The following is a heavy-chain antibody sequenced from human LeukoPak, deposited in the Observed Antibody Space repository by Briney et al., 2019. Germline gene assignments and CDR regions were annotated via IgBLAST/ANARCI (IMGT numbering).Heavy chain of an antibody. CDR2: IYYSGST. V-gene: IGHV4-59*01. CDR1: GGSISSYY. D-gene: IGHD3-22*01. J-gene: IGHJ3*02. CDR3: ARLMGSGYYDAFDI. Sequence: SETLSLTCTVSGGSISSYYWSWIRQPPGKGLEWIGYIYYSGSTNYNPSLKSRVTISVDTSKNQFSLKLSSVTAADTAVYYCARLMGSGYYDAFDIWGQGTMVTVSS.